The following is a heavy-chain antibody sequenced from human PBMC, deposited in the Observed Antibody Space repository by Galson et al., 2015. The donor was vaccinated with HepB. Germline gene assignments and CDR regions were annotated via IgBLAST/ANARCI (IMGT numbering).Heavy chain of an antibody. D-gene: IGHD3-22*01. Sequence: SVKLSCKASGYTFSSYDMHWVRQAPGQGLEWMGIINPSGGSTSYAQKLQGRVTMTRDASTSTVYMELSSLRSEDTAVYYCAREYYYDSSGYYPVERSYFYYGMDVWGQGTTVTVSS. J-gene: IGHJ6*02. V-gene: IGHV1-46*04. CDR2: INPSGGST. CDR1: GYTFSSYD. CDR3: AREYYYDSSGYYPVERSYFYYGMDV.